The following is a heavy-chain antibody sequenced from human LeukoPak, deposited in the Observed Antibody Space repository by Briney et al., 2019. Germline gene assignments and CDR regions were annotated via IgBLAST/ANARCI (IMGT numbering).Heavy chain of an antibody. V-gene: IGHV1-18*01. J-gene: IGHJ4*02. CDR3: ARDHLSRVAAAGVPSD. D-gene: IGHD6-13*01. CDR2: ISAYNGNT. CDR1: GYTFTSYG. Sequence: ASVKVSCKASGYTFTSYGISWVRQAPGQGLEWMGWISAYNGNTNYAQKLRGRVTMTTDTSTSTAYMELRSLRSDDTAVYYCARDHLSRVAAAGVPSDWGQGTLVTVSS.